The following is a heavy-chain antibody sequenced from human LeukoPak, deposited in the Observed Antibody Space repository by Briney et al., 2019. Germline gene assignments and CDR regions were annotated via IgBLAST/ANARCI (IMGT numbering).Heavy chain of an antibody. D-gene: IGHD2-2*02. CDR2: IYHSGST. J-gene: IGHJ2*01. Sequence: SETLSLTCTVSGGSISSGGYYWSWLRQPPGKGLEWIGYIYHSGSTYYNPSLKSRVTISVDRSKNQFSLKLSSVTAADTAVYYCARIVVVPAAISLGYFDLWGRGTLVTVSS. CDR1: GGSISSGGYY. CDR3: ARIVVVPAAISLGYFDL. V-gene: IGHV4-30-2*01.